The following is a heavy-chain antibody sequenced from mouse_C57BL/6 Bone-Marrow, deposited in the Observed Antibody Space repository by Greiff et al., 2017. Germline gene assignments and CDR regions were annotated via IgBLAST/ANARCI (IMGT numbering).Heavy chain of an antibody. CDR3: DRGGYDYGGGTWFAY. Sequence: VQLQQSVAELVRPGASVKLSCTASGFNIKNTYMHWVKQRPEQGLEWIGRIYPANGNTKYAPQFPGKATITADTSSNTAYLQLSSLTSEDTAIYSCDRGGYDYGGGTWFAYWGQGTLVTVSA. CDR2: IYPANGNT. CDR1: GFNIKNTY. V-gene: IGHV14-3*01. D-gene: IGHD1-1*01. J-gene: IGHJ3*01.